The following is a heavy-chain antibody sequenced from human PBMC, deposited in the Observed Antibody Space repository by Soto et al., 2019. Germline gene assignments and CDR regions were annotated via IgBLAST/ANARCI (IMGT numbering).Heavy chain of an antibody. CDR1: GGTFSSYA. CDR3: ESTSGSYYYYGMDV. V-gene: IGHV1-69*13. D-gene: IGHD1-26*01. J-gene: IGHJ6*02. CDR2: IIPIFGTA. Sequence: SVKVSCKASGGTFSSYAISWVRQAPGQGLEWMGGIIPIFGTANYAQKFQGRVTITADESTSTAYMELSSLRSEDTAVYYCESTSGSYYYYGMDVWGQGTTVTVSS.